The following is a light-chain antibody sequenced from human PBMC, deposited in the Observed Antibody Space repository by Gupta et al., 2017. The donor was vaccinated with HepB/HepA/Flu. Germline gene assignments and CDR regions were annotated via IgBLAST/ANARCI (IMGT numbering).Light chain of an antibody. CDR2: DNN. Sequence: QSVLTQPPAVSAAPGQKVTISCSGSSSNIGENYVSWYQQLPETAPKLLIYDNNKRPSEIPDRFSGSKSGTSATLAITGLHTGDEADYYCATLDTRLSAGIFGGGTKLTVL. J-gene: IGLJ2*01. CDR3: ATLDTRLSAGI. V-gene: IGLV1-51*01. CDR1: SSNIGENY.